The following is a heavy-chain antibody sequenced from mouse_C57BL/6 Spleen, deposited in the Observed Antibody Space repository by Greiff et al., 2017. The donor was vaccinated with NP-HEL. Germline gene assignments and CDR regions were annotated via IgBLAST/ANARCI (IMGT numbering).Heavy chain of an antibody. CDR3: ARDVYDGYYEGY. J-gene: IGHJ2*01. CDR1: GYTFTGYW. CDR2: IITGSGST. Sequence: QVQLQQSGAELMKPGASVKLSCKATGYTFTGYWIEWVKQTPGHGLEWIGEIITGSGSTNYNEKFKGKATFTADKSSNTAYLQLSSLTAEDSAIYCCARDVYDGYYEGYWGQGTTLTVSS. D-gene: IGHD2-3*01. V-gene: IGHV1-9*01.